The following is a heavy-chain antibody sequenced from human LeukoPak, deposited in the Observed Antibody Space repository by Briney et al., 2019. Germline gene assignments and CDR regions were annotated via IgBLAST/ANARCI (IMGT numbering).Heavy chain of an antibody. CDR1: GFTFSSYV. V-gene: IGHV3-23*01. CDR2: ISGSGGST. J-gene: IGHJ4*02. Sequence: PGGSLRLSCAASGFTFSSYVMSWVRQAPGKGLEWVSAISGSGGSTYYADSVKGRFTISRDNSKNTLYLQMNSLRAEDTAVYYCARDQGDIVVVVAATNYAFDYWGQGTLVTVSS. D-gene: IGHD2-15*01. CDR3: ARDQGDIVVVVAATNYAFDY.